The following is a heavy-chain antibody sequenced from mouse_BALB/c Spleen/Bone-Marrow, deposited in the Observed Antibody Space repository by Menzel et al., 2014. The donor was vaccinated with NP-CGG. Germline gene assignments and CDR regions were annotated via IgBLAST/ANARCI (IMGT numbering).Heavy chain of an antibody. J-gene: IGHJ2*01. CDR2: IYSGNVNT. D-gene: IGHD4-1*01. Sequence: VKLMESGPELVKPGASVRISCKASGYTFTSYYIHRVKQRPGQGLEWIGWIYSGNVNTKYNEKFKGKATLTVDKSSSTAYMQLSSLTSEDSAVYFCARRGLTGTFDYWGQGTIFTVSS. CDR1: GYTFTSYY. V-gene: IGHV1S56*01. CDR3: ARRGLTGTFDY.